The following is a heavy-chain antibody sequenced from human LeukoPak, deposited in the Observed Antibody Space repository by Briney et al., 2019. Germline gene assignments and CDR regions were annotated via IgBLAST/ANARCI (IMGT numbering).Heavy chain of an antibody. CDR3: ARDLKTLYGVRDTWFDP. D-gene: IGHD3-10*02. J-gene: IGHJ5*02. CDR1: GLTFISYW. V-gene: IGHV3-7*01. CDR2: IKQDGSER. Sequence: GGSPRLSCAVSGLTFISYWMSWVRQAPGKGLEWVASIKQDGSERFYADSVKGRFTISRDNARNSLFLQMNSLRAEDTAKYYCARDLKTLYGVRDTWFDPWGQGTLVTVSS.